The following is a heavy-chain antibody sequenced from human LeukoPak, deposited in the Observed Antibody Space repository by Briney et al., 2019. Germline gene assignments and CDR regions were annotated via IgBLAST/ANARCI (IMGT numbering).Heavy chain of an antibody. CDR3: ARDFYGDYFCEY. CDR2: IRGSYSPI. Sequence: PGGSLRLSCAASGFTFSRYSMNWVRQARGRGLEGVSLIRGSYSPICYADSVKGRFTISRDNGKNSLYLQMNSLRAEDTAVYYCARDFYGDYFCEYWGQGTLVTVFS. J-gene: IGHJ4*02. V-gene: IGHV3-48*01. D-gene: IGHD4-17*01. CDR1: GFTFSRYS.